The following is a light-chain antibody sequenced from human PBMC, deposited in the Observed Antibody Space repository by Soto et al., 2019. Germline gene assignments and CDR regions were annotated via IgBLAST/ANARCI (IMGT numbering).Light chain of an antibody. CDR3: CSFTSPSTYV. CDR2: DVT. J-gene: IGLJ1*01. Sequence: QSALTQPASVSGSPGQSSAISCTGTSSDVGGYNYVSWYQHHPGKVPKLVIYDVTNRPSGVSDRFSGSKSGNTASLTISGLRAEDEADFYCCSFTSPSTYVFETGNKVTVL. CDR1: SSDVGGYNY. V-gene: IGLV2-14*03.